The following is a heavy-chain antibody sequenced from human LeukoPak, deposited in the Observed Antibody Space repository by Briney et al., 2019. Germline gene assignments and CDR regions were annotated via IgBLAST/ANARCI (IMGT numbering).Heavy chain of an antibody. Sequence: ASVKVSCKASGGTFSSYAISWVRQAPGQGLEWMGGIIPIFGTANYAQKFQGRVTITADESTSTAYMELSSLRSEDTAVYYCARAAYCGGDCYAPYDYWGQGTLVTVSS. CDR3: ARAAYCGGDCYAPYDY. J-gene: IGHJ4*02. D-gene: IGHD2-21*02. CDR1: GGTFSSYA. CDR2: IIPIFGTA. V-gene: IGHV1-69*01.